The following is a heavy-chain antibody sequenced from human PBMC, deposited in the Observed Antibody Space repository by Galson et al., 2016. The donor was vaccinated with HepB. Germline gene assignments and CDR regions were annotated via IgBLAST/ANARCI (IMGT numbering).Heavy chain of an antibody. CDR3: VRDRKYASPWYLDS. D-gene: IGHD2-2*01. J-gene: IGHJ4*02. Sequence: SETLSLTCTVSGYSISSGCHWGWVRQSPGRGLEWIGSIHESGTTYNNPSLKSRVTISMDTSKDQFSLKLTSVTAADTAIYYCVRDRKYASPWYLDSWGQGTLVTVSS. CDR1: GYSISSGCH. V-gene: IGHV4-38-2*02. CDR2: IHESGTT.